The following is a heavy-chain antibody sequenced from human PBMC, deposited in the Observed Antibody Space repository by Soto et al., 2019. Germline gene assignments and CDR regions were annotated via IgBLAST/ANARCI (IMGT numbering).Heavy chain of an antibody. J-gene: IGHJ4*02. V-gene: IGHV2-70*04. D-gene: IGHD5-18*01. Sequence: SGPTLVNPTQTLTLTCTFSGFSLSTSGMRVSWIGQPPGKALEWLARIDWDDDKFYSTSLKTRLTISKDTSKKQVALTMTNMEPVDTATYYCAWTDTAMVTGFDYWVQGTLVTVST. CDR3: AWTDTAMVTGFDY. CDR2: IDWDDDK. CDR1: GFSLSTSGMR.